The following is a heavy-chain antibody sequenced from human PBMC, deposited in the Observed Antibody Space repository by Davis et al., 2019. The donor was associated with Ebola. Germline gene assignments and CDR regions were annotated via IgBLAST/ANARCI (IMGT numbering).Heavy chain of an antibody. J-gene: IGHJ2*01. D-gene: IGHD7-27*01. Sequence: GESLKISCEVSGFTLASYTMNWVRQAPGKGLEWVALIFFDGSNEEYSDSVRGRFTVSRDNSNNRVYLQMNNLRDEDTAMYYCARDVGPTGDGHFDLWGRGTLVTVSS. CDR2: IFFDGSNE. CDR3: ARDVGPTGDGHFDL. V-gene: IGHV3-33*08. CDR1: GFTLASYT.